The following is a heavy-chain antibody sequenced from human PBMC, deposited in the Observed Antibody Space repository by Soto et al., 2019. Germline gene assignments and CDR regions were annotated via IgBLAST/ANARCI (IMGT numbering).Heavy chain of an antibody. CDR2: IYYSGST. CDR1: GGSISSSSYY. CDR3: ARDSLYCSSTSCYLGIINWFDP. D-gene: IGHD2-2*01. J-gene: IGHJ5*02. Sequence: ASETLSLTCTVSGGSISSSSYYWGWIRQPPGKGLEWIGSIYYSGSTYYNPSLKSRVTISVDTSKNQFSLQLNSVTPEDTAVYYCARDSLYCSSTSCYLGIINWFDPWGQATLVTVYS. V-gene: IGHV4-39*02.